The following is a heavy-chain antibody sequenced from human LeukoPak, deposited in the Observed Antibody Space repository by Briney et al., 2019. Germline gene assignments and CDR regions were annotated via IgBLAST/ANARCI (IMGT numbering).Heavy chain of an antibody. J-gene: IGHJ4*02. Sequence: YHSGSTNYNPSLKSRVTISVDKSKNQFSLKLSSVTAADTAVYYCARRPRRWFGEQHFDYWGQGTLVTVSS. CDR2: YHSGST. D-gene: IGHD3-10*01. V-gene: IGHV4-4*02. CDR3: ARRPRRWFGEQHFDY.